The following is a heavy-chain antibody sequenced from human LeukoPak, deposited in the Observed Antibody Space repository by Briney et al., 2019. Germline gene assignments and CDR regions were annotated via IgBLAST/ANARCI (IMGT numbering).Heavy chain of an antibody. Sequence: GGSLRLSCAASGFTFSSYAMHWVRQAPGKGLEWVAVISYDGSNKYYADSVKGRFSISRDNSKNTLYLQMDSLRGEDTAVYYCAKGSAPVGAIPYLYNWFDPWGQGTLVTVSS. CDR3: AKGSAPVGAIPYLYNWFDP. V-gene: IGHV3-30*04. CDR1: GFTFSSYA. J-gene: IGHJ5*02. CDR2: ISYDGSNK. D-gene: IGHD1-26*01.